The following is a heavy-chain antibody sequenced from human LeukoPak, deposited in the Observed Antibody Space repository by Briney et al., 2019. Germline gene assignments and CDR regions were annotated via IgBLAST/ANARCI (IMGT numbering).Heavy chain of an antibody. V-gene: IGHV4-39*07. Sequence: SETLSLTCTVSSGSISSSSYYWGWIRQPPGKGLEWIGSIFYSGTTYYNPSLKSRVTISIDTSKNQFSLKLSSVTAADTAVYYCARSGNRSGVNPRYWGQGTLVTVSS. CDR2: IFYSGTT. J-gene: IGHJ4*02. CDR3: ARSGNRSGVNPRY. CDR1: SGSISSSSYY. D-gene: IGHD2/OR15-2a*01.